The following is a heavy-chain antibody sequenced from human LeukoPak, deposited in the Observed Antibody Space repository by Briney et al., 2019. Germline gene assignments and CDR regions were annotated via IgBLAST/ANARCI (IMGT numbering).Heavy chain of an antibody. CDR3: ARDKWEPRYAFDI. CDR2: IYHSEST. Sequence: SGTLSLTSALPGGSISSSNWWSWFGQPQGKGLDWIGEIYHSESTNYHSCLKCRVTISVDKSKSQFSLKLSSVTAADTAVYYCARDKWEPRYAFDIWGEGTMVTVSS. J-gene: IGHJ3*02. CDR1: GGSISSSNW. V-gene: IGHV4-4*02. D-gene: IGHD1-26*01.